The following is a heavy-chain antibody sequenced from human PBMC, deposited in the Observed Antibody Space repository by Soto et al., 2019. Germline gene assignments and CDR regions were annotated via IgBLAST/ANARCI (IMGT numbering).Heavy chain of an antibody. V-gene: IGHV1-8*01. CDR1: GYTFTSYD. CDR2: MNPNSGNT. J-gene: IGHJ4*02. CDR3: AKTLYGDNVDY. Sequence: QVQLVQSGAEVKKPGASVKVSCKASGYTFTSYDINWVRQATGQGREWMRWMNPNSGNTGYAQKFQGRVTMTRNTSISTADMELSSLRSEDTSEYYCAKTLYGDNVDYWGQGALVTVSS. D-gene: IGHD4-17*01.